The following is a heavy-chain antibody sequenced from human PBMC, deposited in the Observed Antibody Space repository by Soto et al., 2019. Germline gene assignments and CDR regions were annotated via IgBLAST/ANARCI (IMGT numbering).Heavy chain of an antibody. Sequence: KSSETLSLTCTVSGDSLGNYYWFWIRQPVGKGLEWIGRVSSSGNTNANPTLNSRATMSIDTSKNQFSLRLRSVTAADTAVYYCARADYEILTGSYAMDVWDQGTTVTVSS. D-gene: IGHD3-9*01. CDR2: VSSSGNT. CDR1: GDSLGNYY. V-gene: IGHV4-4*07. CDR3: ARADYEILTGSYAMDV. J-gene: IGHJ6*02.